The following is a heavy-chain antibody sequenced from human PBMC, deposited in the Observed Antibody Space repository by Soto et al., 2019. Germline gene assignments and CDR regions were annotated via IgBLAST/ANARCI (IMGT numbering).Heavy chain of an antibody. J-gene: IGHJ4*01. D-gene: IGHD3-10*01. V-gene: IGHV3-21*01. CDR2: ISSSGTYI. CDR3: ARDSGYGSGASVNHYLDF. CDR1: GFTFSSYS. Sequence: GGSLRLSCAASGFTFSSYSMNWVRQAPGKGLEWVSSISSSGTYIYYADSVKARFTISRDNAKNSLSLQMDSLRAEDTAVYYCARDSGYGSGASVNHYLDFWGRGTLVTVSS.